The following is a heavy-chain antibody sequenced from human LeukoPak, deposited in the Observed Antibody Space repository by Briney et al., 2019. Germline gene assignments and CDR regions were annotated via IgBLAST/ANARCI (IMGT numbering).Heavy chain of an antibody. CDR2: INHSGST. CDR3: ARDRPQSGADYFDY. CDR1: SGSFSGCY. V-gene: IGHV4-34*01. J-gene: IGHJ4*02. Sequence: SETLSLTCGVYSGSFSGCYWSWIRQPPGKGLEWIGEINHSGSTNYNPSLKSRVTLLVDTSKNQFSLKLSSVTAADTAVYYCARDRPQSGADYFDYWGQGTLVTVSS.